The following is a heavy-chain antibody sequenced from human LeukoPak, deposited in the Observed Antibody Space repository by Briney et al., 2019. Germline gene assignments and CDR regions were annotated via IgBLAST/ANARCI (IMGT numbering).Heavy chain of an antibody. CDR3: ARALYGDPRKRYFDL. CDR1: GGSISSYY. CDR2: MYNSGST. Sequence: PSETLSLTCTVSGGSISSYYWIWIRQPPGEGLEWTGYMYNSGSTNYNPSLKSRVTISVDTSKNQFSLKLSSVTAADTAVYYCARALYGDPRKRYFDLWGRGTLVTVSS. D-gene: IGHD4-17*01. J-gene: IGHJ2*01. V-gene: IGHV4-59*01.